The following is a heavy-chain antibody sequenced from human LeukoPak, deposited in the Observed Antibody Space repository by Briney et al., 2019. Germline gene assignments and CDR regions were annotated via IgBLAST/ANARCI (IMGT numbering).Heavy chain of an antibody. D-gene: IGHD3-22*01. CDR2: ISSSSSTI. Sequence: GGSLRLSCAVSGFTFSTYSMNWVRQAQGKGLEWVSYISSSSSTIYYANSVKGRFTISRDNAKNSLYLQMNSLRDEDTAVYYCAKDSDYYHSSGYYYAYFQHWGQGTLVTVSS. J-gene: IGHJ1*01. CDR3: AKDSDYYHSSGYYYAYFQH. V-gene: IGHV3-48*02. CDR1: GFTFSTYS.